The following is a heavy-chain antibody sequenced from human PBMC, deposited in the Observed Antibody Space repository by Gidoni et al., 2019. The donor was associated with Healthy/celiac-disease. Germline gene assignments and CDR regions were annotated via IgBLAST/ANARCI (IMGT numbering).Heavy chain of an antibody. CDR1: GGPFSSYA. CDR3: ARGIVGATSLGYYYYGMDV. J-gene: IGHJ6*02. D-gene: IGHD1-26*01. CDR2: IIPIFGTA. V-gene: IGHV1-69*01. Sequence: QVQLVQSGAEVQKPGSSVTVSCTASGGPFSSYAISWVRQATGQGLEWMGGIIPIFGTANYAQKFQGRVTITADESTSTAYMELSSLRSEDTAVYYCARGIVGATSLGYYYYGMDVWGQGTTVTVSS.